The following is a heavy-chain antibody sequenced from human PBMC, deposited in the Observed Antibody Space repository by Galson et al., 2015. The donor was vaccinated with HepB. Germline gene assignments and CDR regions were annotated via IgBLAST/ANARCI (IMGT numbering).Heavy chain of an antibody. CDR1: GFTFSSYA. Sequence: SLRLSCAASGFTFSSYAMSWVRQAPGKGLEWVSGISGSGDSTYHADSVKGRFTISRDNSKNTLYLQLNSLRADDTAVYYCAKGRSGSLRSSGVGNFDYWGQGTLVTVSS. D-gene: IGHD3-10*01. CDR3: AKGRSGSLRSSGVGNFDY. CDR2: ISGSGDST. J-gene: IGHJ4*02. V-gene: IGHV3-23*01.